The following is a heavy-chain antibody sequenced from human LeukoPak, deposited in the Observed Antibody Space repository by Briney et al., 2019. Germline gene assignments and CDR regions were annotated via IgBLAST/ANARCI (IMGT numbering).Heavy chain of an antibody. CDR3: ARGGYSSSWYAY. J-gene: IGHJ4*02. Sequence: PGGSLRLSCAASGFTVSSNYMSWVRQAPGKGLEWVANIKQDGSEKYYVDSVKGRFTISRDNAKNSLYLQMNSLRAEDTAVYYCARGGYSSSWYAYWGQGTLVTVSS. V-gene: IGHV3-7*05. CDR2: IKQDGSEK. D-gene: IGHD6-13*01. CDR1: GFTVSSNY.